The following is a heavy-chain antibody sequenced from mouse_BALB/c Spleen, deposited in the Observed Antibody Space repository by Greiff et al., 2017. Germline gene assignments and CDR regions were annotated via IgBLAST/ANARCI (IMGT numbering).Heavy chain of an antibody. CDR2: INSNGGST. CDR3: ARDQGYYGSLAWFAY. CDR1: GFTFSSYG. Sequence: DVMLVESGGGLVQPGGSLKLSCAASGFTFSSYGMSWVRQTPDKRLELVATINSNGGSTYYPDSVKGRFTISRDNAKNTLYLQMSSLKSEDTAMYYCARDQGYYGSLAWFAYWGQGTLVTVSA. J-gene: IGHJ3*01. D-gene: IGHD1-1*01. V-gene: IGHV5-6-3*01.